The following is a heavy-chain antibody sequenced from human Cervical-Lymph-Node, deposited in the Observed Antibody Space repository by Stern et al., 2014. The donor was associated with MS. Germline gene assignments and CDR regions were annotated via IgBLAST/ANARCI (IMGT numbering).Heavy chain of an antibody. CDR1: GFTFSSYS. CDR2: ISSSSSTI. D-gene: IGHD3-9*01. Sequence: EVQLVESGGGLVQPGGSLRLSCAASGFTFSSYSMNWVRQDPGKGLEWVSYISSSSSTIYYADSVKGRFTISRDNAKNSLYLQMNSLRAEDTAVYYCARADWATGTNFDYWGQGTLVTVSS. J-gene: IGHJ4*02. CDR3: ARADWATGTNFDY. V-gene: IGHV3-48*01.